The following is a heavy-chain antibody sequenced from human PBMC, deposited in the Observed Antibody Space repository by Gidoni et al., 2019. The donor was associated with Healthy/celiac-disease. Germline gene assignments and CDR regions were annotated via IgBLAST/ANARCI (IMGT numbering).Heavy chain of an antibody. CDR2: IKSKTDGGTT. D-gene: IGHD5-18*01. V-gene: IGHV3-15*07. CDR1: GFTFSNAW. Sequence: EVQLVESGGGLVKPGGSLRLSCAASGFTFSNAWMNWVRQAPGKGLEWVGRIKSKTDGGTTDYAATVKGRFTISRDDSKNTLYLQINSLKTEDTAVYYCTTEEVDTAMVTSYYYYGMDVWGQGTTVTVSS. CDR3: TTEEVDTAMVTSYYYYGMDV. J-gene: IGHJ6*02.